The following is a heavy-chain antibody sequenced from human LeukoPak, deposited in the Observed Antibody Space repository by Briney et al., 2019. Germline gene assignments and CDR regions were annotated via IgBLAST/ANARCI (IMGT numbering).Heavy chain of an antibody. CDR2: IYYRGST. J-gene: IGHJ4*02. V-gene: IGHV4-30-4*01. D-gene: IGHD3-22*01. Sequence: SQTLSLTYTVSGDSIKSGDNYWSWVRQSPGKGLEWIGYIYYRGSTSYNPSLKSRITLSVDTSKNQFSLTLSSVTAADTAVYYCARGSYYYDSTGYYFDYWGQGTLVSVSS. CDR1: GDSIKSGDNY. CDR3: ARGSYYYDSTGYYFDY.